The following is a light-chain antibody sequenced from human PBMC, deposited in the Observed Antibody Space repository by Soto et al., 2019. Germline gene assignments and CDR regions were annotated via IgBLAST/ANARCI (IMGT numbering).Light chain of an antibody. CDR3: TSYTRSNNFVA. J-gene: IGLJ2*01. V-gene: IGLV2-8*01. CDR2: EVS. Sequence: QSALTQPPSASGSPGQSVTISCTGTSSDVGGYNYVSWYQQYPGKAPKLMIYEVSKRPSGVPDRFSGSKSGNTASLTVSGLQAEDEADYYCTSYTRSNNFVAFGGGTQLTVL. CDR1: SSDVGGYNY.